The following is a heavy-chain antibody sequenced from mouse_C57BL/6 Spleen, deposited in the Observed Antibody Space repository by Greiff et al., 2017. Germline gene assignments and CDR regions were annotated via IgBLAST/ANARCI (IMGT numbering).Heavy chain of an antibody. CDR3: ARYYSGSGDY. D-gene: IGHD1-1*01. CDR2: ILPGSGST. J-gene: IGHJ2*01. V-gene: IGHV1-9*01. Sequence: QVQLQQSGAELMKPGASVKLSCKATGYTFNGYWIEWVKQRPGHGLEWIGEILPGSGSTNYNEKFKGKATFTAATSSNTAYIQLSSLTTEDSAIYYCARYYSGSGDYWGQGTTLTFSS. CDR1: GYTFNGYW.